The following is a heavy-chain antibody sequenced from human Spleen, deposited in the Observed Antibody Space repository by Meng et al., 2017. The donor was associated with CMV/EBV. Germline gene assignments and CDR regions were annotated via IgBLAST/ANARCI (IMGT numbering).Heavy chain of an antibody. CDR3: TRPGFIYDSSGYYYGY. CDR1: FPFRGSA. Sequence: FPFRGSAMPWVRQASGKGLEWVGRIRSKANSYATAYAASVKGRFTISRDDSKNTAYLQMNSLKTEDTAVYYCTRPGFIYDSSGYYYGYWGQGTLVTVSS. D-gene: IGHD3-22*01. V-gene: IGHV3-73*01. J-gene: IGHJ4*02. CDR2: IRSKANSYAT.